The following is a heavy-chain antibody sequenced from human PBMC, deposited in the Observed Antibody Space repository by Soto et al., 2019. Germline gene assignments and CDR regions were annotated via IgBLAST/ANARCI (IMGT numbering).Heavy chain of an antibody. V-gene: IGHV1-2*04. Sequence: ASVKVSCKASGYTFTGYYMHWVRQAPGQGLEWKGWINPNSGGTNYALKFQGWVTMTRDTSISTAYMELSRLRSDDTAVYYCARDRETGTVTTRYYYGMDVWGQGTTVTVSS. CDR1: GYTFTGYY. D-gene: IGHD4-4*01. J-gene: IGHJ6*02. CDR2: INPNSGGT. CDR3: ARDRETGTVTTRYYYGMDV.